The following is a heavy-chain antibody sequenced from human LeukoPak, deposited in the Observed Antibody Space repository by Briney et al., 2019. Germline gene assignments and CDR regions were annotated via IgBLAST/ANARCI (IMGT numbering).Heavy chain of an antibody. D-gene: IGHD5-18*01. J-gene: IGHJ4*02. CDR1: GFTFSSYS. V-gene: IGHV3-48*01. Sequence: AGGSLRLSCAASGFTFSSYSMNWVRQAPGKGLEWVSYISSSSSTIYYADSVKDRFTISRDNAKNSLYLQMNSLRAEDTAVYYCATWDTAMVTYFDYWGQGTLVTVSS. CDR2: ISSSSSTI. CDR3: ATWDTAMVTYFDY.